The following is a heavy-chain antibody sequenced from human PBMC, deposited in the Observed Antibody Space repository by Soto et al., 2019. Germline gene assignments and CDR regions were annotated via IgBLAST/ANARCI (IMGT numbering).Heavy chain of an antibody. Sequence: SVKVSCKASGGTFSSYAISWVRQAPGQGLEWMGGIIPICGTANYAQKFQGRVTITADESTSTAYMELSSLRSEDTAVYYCARGGENYDFWSGYRYYGMDVWGQGTTVTVSS. CDR2: IIPICGTA. V-gene: IGHV1-69*13. CDR1: GGTFSSYA. D-gene: IGHD3-3*01. J-gene: IGHJ6*02. CDR3: ARGGENYDFWSGYRYYGMDV.